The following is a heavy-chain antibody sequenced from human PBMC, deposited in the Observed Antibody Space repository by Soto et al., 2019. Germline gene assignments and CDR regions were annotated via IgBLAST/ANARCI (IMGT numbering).Heavy chain of an antibody. D-gene: IGHD3-10*01. V-gene: IGHV4-59*08. CDR3: ARHNYGSGSTYFDY. J-gene: IGHJ4*02. CDR2: IYYSGST. Sequence: QVQLQESGPGLVKPSETLSLTCTVSGGSISSYYWSWIRQPPGKGLEWIGYIYYSGSTNYNTSLKSRVTISVDTSKNQFSLKLNSMTAADTAVYYCARHNYGSGSTYFDYWSQGTLVTVSS. CDR1: GGSISSYY.